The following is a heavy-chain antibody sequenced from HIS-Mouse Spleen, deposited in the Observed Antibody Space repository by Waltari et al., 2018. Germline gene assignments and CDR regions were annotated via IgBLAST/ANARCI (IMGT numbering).Heavy chain of an antibody. Sequence: QVQLVESGGGLVKPGGSLRLSCAASGFPFSYYHMRWIVMAPGKGLEWVSYISSSGSTIYYADSVKGRFTISRDNAKNSLYLQMNSLRAEDTAVYYCARGNCGGDCYYYYYYGMDVWGQGTTVTVSS. CDR3: ARGNCGGDCYYYYYYGMDV. J-gene: IGHJ6*02. D-gene: IGHD2-21*02. CDR1: GFPFSYYH. V-gene: IGHV3-11*01. CDR2: ISSSGSTI.